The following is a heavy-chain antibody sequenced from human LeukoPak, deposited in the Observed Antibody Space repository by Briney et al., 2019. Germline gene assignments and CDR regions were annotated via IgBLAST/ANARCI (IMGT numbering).Heavy chain of an antibody. Sequence: PGGSLRLSCAASGLTFSTNWMSWVHQAPGKGLEWVANIKQDGSDKNYVDSVKGRFTISRDNAKNSLYLQMNSRRVEDTAVYYCARDGKSKQGFDYWGQGTLVTVSS. CDR2: IKQDGSDK. J-gene: IGHJ4*02. V-gene: IGHV3-7*01. CDR1: GLTFSTNW. CDR3: ARDGKSKQGFDY. D-gene: IGHD4-23*01.